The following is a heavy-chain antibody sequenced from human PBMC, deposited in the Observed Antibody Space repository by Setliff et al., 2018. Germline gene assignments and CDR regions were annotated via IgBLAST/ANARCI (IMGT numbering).Heavy chain of an antibody. Sequence: GGSLRLSCAASGFPFSDYSMNWVRQAPGKGLEWVGRFRDKASGYTTEYAASVKGRFTISRDDSKNSRDLQMSSLKTEDTAVYYCTRTPCSSSRCLSQLDYWSQGALVTVSS. CDR3: TRTPCSSSRCLSQLDY. V-gene: IGHV3-72*01. CDR2: FRDKASGYTT. CDR1: GFPFSDYS. D-gene: IGHD2-2*01. J-gene: IGHJ4*02.